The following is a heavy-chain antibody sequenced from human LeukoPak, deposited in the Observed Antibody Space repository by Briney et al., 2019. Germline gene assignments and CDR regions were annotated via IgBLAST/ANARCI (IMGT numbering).Heavy chain of an antibody. V-gene: IGHV4-59*08. D-gene: IGHD4-17*01. CDR2: IYYSGST. J-gene: IGHJ5*02. CDR3: ARRMGGDYGNWFDP. Sequence: SSETLSLTCTVSGGSISSYYWNWIRQPPGKGLEWIGDIYYSGSTNYNPSLKSRVTISVDTSKNQFSLKVSSVTAADTAVYYCARRMGGDYGNWFDPWGQGTLVTVSS. CDR1: GGSISSYY.